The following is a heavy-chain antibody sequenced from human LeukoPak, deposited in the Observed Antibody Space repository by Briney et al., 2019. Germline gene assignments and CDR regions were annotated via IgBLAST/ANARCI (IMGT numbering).Heavy chain of an antibody. CDR3: AEALRTWGYCGGDCSNVHVFDI. D-gene: IGHD2-21*02. J-gene: IGHJ3*02. Sequence: PGGSLRLSCAASGFTFDDYAMHWVRQAPGEGLEWVSLISGDGGSTYYADSVKGRFTISRDNSKKTLSVQMNSLRAEDTAVYYCAEALRTWGYCGGDCSNVHVFDIWGQGTMVTVSS. V-gene: IGHV3-43*02. CDR2: ISGDGGST. CDR1: GFTFDDYA.